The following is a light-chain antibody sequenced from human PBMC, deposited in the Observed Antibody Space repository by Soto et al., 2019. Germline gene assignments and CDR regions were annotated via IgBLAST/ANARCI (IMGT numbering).Light chain of an antibody. CDR3: CSYTCSATYV. CDR1: SGDIGFYNY. Sequence: QSALTQPPSASGSPGQSVTISCTGTSGDIGFYNYVSWYRHHPGKAPKLIIYEVSKRPSGVPDRFSGSKSGNTASLTVSGLQAEDEADYWCCSYTCSATYVFGTGTKLTVL. V-gene: IGLV2-8*01. CDR2: EVS. J-gene: IGLJ1*01.